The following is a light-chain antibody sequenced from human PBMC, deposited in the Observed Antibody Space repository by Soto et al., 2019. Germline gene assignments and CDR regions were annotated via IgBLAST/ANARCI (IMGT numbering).Light chain of an antibody. J-gene: IGKJ4*01. CDR3: MQALQTPLT. CDR2: LGS. Sequence: DIVMTQSPLSLPVTPGEPASISCRSSQSLLHSNGYNYLDWYLQKPGQSPQLLIYLGSHQASGVPDRFSGSGSGTDFTLKISRVEAEDVGIYYCMQALQTPLTFGGGTKVEI. CDR1: QSLLHSNGYNY. V-gene: IGKV2-28*01.